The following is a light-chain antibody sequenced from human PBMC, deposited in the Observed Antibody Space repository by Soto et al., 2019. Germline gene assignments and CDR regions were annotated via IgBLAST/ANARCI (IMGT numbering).Light chain of an antibody. J-gene: IGKJ1*01. CDR1: QTISSW. V-gene: IGKV1-5*03. CDR2: KAS. CDR3: QHYNSYSEA. Sequence: NQMTQSPSTLSGAVGDRGTITCRASQTISSWLAWYQQKPGKAPKLLIYKASTLKSGVPSRFSGSGSGTEFTLTISSLQPDDFATYYCQHYNSYSEAFGQGTKVDIK.